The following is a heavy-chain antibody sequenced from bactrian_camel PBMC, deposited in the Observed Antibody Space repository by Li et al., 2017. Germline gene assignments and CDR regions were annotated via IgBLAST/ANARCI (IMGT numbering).Heavy chain of an antibody. CDR3: AAERRDTIIVVVTATPCSGY. V-gene: IGHV3S63*01. Sequence: HVQLVESGGGSVQAGGSLRLSCTASGFTFDDSDMGWYRQAPGNECEMVSTISSDGTTNYADSVKGRFTISQDYAKNTVYLQMNNLKPEDTAVYHCAAERRDTIIVVVTATPCSGYWGQGTQVTVS. D-gene: IGHD2*01. J-gene: IGHJ6*01. CDR2: ISSDGTT. CDR1: GFTFDDSD.